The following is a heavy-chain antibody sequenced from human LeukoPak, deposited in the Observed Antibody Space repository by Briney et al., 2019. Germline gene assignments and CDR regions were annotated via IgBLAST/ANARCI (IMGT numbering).Heavy chain of an antibody. V-gene: IGHV3-48*01. CDR3: ATSGAGY. J-gene: IGHJ4*02. CDR2: ITSSSSAI. CDR1: GFTFSNYN. Sequence: GGSLRLSCAASGFTFSNYNLNWVRQAPGKGLEWLSYITSSSSAIYYADSVKGRFTISRDNSKNTLYLQMNSLRAEDTAVYYCATSGAGYWGQGTLVTVSS. D-gene: IGHD3-10*01.